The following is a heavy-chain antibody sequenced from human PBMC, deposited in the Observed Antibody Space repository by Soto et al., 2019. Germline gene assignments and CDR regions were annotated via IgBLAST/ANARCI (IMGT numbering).Heavy chain of an antibody. Sequence: QVQLVESGGGVVQPGRSLRLSCSASGFTFTSYGMHWVRQAPGKGLEWVAVIWADGSGKYYADSVKGRFTLSRDNSKNTLFLQMNSLRPEDTAVYFCARDSCAGDCGGPEFWGQGTLVTVSS. CDR1: GFTFTSYG. J-gene: IGHJ4*02. V-gene: IGHV3-33*01. D-gene: IGHD2-21*02. CDR3: ARDSCAGDCGGPEF. CDR2: IWADGSGK.